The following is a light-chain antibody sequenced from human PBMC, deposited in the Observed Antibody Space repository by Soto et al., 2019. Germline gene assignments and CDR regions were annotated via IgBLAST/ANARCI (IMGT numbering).Light chain of an antibody. Sequence: QSVLTQPPSVSEAPRQRVTISCSGSSSNIGNNAVKWYQQLPGKAPKLLIYYDDLLPSGVSDRFSGSKSATSASLAISGLQSEDEADYYCAAWDDSLNGRVFGGGTKVTVL. CDR1: SSNIGNNA. J-gene: IGLJ3*02. V-gene: IGLV1-36*01. CDR2: YDD. CDR3: AAWDDSLNGRV.